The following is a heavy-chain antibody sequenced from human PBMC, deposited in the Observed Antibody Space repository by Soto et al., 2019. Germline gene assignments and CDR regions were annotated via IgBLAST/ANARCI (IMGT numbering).Heavy chain of an antibody. Sequence: EVQLLESGGHLVQPGGSLRLSCAASGFIFSNYAMSWVRQAPGKGLEWVSFISGSGSTTYYADSVKGRVTISRGNSKNMLYVQMNSLRAEDAAVYYCVREASSTGLHLDHWGRGTLVTVS. CDR1: GFIFSNYA. CDR3: VREASSTGLHLDH. J-gene: IGHJ4*02. CDR2: ISGSGSTT. D-gene: IGHD6-6*01. V-gene: IGHV3-23*01.